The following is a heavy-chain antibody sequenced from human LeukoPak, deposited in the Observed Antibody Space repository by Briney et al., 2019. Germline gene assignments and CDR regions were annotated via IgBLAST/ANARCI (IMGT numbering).Heavy chain of an antibody. Sequence: GGSLRLSCAASGFTFSSYAMHWVRQAPGKGLEYVSAISSNGGSTYYANSVKGRFTIPRDNSKNTLYLQMGSLRAEDMAVYYCARSVEGMYYFDYWGQGTLVTVSS. V-gene: IGHV3-64*01. CDR1: GFTFSSYA. CDR3: ARSVEGMYYFDY. D-gene: IGHD4-23*01. CDR2: ISSNGGST. J-gene: IGHJ4*02.